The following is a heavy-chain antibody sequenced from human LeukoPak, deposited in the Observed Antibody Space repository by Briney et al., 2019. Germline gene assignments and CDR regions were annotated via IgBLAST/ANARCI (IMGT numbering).Heavy chain of an antibody. CDR2: IYYSGST. V-gene: IGHV4-61*01. CDR1: GGSVSSGSYY. Sequence: PSETLSLTCTVSGGSVSSGSYYWSWIRQPPGKGLEWIGYIYYSGSTNYNPSLKSRVTISVDTSKNQFSLKLSSVTAADTAVYYCASYDFWSGWSDYWGQGTLVTVSS. CDR3: ASYDFWSGWSDY. J-gene: IGHJ4*02. D-gene: IGHD3-3*01.